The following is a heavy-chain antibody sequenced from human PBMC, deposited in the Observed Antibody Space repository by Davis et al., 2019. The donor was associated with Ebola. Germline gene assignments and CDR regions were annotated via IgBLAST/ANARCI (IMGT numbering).Heavy chain of an antibody. D-gene: IGHD1-26*01. J-gene: IGHJ6*02. Sequence: GESLKISCAASGFTFSSYSMNWVRQAPGKGLEWVSYISSSSSTIYYADSVKGRFTISRDNAKNSLYLQMNSLRAEDTAVYYCARDSGSYLYYYYYGMDVWGQGTTVTVSS. V-gene: IGHV3-48*04. CDR2: ISSSSSTI. CDR3: ARDSGSYLYYYYYGMDV. CDR1: GFTFSSYS.